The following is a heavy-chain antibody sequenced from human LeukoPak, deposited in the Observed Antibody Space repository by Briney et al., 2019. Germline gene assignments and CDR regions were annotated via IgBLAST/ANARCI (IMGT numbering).Heavy chain of an antibody. CDR1: GFTFSSYC. V-gene: IGHV3-21*01. Sequence: GGSLRLSCAASGFTFSSYCMNWVRQAPGKGLEWVSSISSSSSYIYYADSVKGRFTISRDSAKNSLYLQMNSLRAEDTAVYYCASGVWFGDFSWFDPWGQGTLVTVSS. J-gene: IGHJ5*02. D-gene: IGHD3-10*01. CDR3: ASGVWFGDFSWFDP. CDR2: ISSSSSYI.